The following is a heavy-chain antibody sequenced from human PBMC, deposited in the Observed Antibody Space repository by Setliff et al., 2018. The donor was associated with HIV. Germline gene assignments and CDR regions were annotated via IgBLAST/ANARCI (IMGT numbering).Heavy chain of an antibody. CDR1: GGSINSTSYY. V-gene: IGHV4-39*07. J-gene: IGHJ6*02. Sequence: PSETLSLTCTVSGGSINSTSYYWGWIRQPPGNGLEWIGSIYHTGSTYYNPSLKSRVTISVDTSKNQFSRKLSSVIAADTAVYYCARIFGDQGYYYGMDVWGQGTTVTVSS. D-gene: IGHD3-3*01. CDR2: IYHTGST. CDR3: ARIFGDQGYYYGMDV.